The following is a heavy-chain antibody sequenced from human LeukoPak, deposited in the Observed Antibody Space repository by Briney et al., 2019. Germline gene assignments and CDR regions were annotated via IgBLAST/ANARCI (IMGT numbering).Heavy chain of an antibody. CDR3: ARDHNYAFDN. J-gene: IGHJ4*02. V-gene: IGHV3-11*06. Sequence: PGGSLRLSCAASGFPFSEYSMNWVRQAPGKGLEWISYIGISSGNTKYADSVKGRFTVSRDNARNSLYLQMNSLRVEDTAVYYCARDHNYAFDNWGQGTLVTVSS. D-gene: IGHD1-1*01. CDR2: IGISSGNT. CDR1: GFPFSEYS.